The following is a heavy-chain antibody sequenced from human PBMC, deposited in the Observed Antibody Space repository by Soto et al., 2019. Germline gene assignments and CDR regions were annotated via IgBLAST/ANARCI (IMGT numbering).Heavy chain of an antibody. D-gene: IGHD2-15*01. J-gene: IGHJ3*02. CDR3: ARRICSGGSCFDVFDI. CDR1: GYNFTNYW. V-gene: IGHV5-10-1*01. Sequence: VESLKISCKGSGYNFTNYWISWVRQMPGKGLEWMGRIDPSDSYTNYSPSFQGHVTISADKSISTAYLQWSSLKASDTAMYYCARRICSGGSCFDVFDIWGQGTMVTVSS. CDR2: IDPSDSYT.